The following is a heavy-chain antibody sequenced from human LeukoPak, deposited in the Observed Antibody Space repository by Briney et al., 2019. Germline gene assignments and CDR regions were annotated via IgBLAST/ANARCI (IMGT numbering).Heavy chain of an antibody. V-gene: IGHV4-59*08. CDR2: IHNSGRT. Sequence: SETLSLTCSVSGGSVSSYYWSWIRQSPGKGLEWIGYIHNSGRTNYNPSLKSRVTGFVDTSQNRVSLRLSSVTAADTAVYYCARHGTISSESYFDYWGQGALVTVSS. CDR3: ARHGTISSESYFDY. D-gene: IGHD1-14*01. CDR1: GGSVSSYY. J-gene: IGHJ4*02.